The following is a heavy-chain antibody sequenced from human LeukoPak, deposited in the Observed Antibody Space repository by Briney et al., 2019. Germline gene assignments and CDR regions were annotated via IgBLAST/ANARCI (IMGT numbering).Heavy chain of an antibody. CDR2: INPSGGST. CDR3: ARDLYYYYMDV. CDR1: GYTFTSYY. J-gene: IGHJ6*03. V-gene: IGHV1-46*01. Sequence: ASVKVSCKASGYTFTSYYMHWVRQAPGQGLEWMGIINPSGGSTSYAQKFQGRVTMTWDMSTSTVYMELSSLRSEDTAVYYCARDLYYYYMDVWGKGTTVTVSS.